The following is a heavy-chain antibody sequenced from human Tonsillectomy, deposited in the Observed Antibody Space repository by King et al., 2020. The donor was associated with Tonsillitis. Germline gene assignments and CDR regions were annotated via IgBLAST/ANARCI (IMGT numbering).Heavy chain of an antibody. J-gene: IGHJ6*03. CDR3: ARGESIAAAGTYFYCMDV. Sequence: VQLVESGGGLVQPGGSLRLSCAASGFTFSSYAMHWVRQAPGKGLEYVSAISNNGGSTYYATSVKGRFTISRDNSKNSLYLQMGSLRGEDMGVYYCARGESIAAAGTYFYCMDVWGKGTAVTVSS. CDR2: ISNNGGST. CDR1: GFTFSSYA. D-gene: IGHD6-13*01. V-gene: IGHV3-64*01.